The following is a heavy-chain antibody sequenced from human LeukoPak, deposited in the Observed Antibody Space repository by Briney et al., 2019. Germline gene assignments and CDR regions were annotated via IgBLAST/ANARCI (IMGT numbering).Heavy chain of an antibody. CDR2: INQDEREK. CDR1: GFTLSNYW. D-gene: IGHD5-12*01. Sequence: SLRLSCAASGFTLSNYWMTCVRQAPGKWLEWVSHINQDEREKHYIDSVNAGFTNARDNGQNSLSLQMNSLRAGVTAVYYSVRNGGLSSYDLLDYWGQETLVTVSS. V-gene: IGHV3-7*01. J-gene: IGHJ4*02. CDR3: VRNGGLSSYDLLDY.